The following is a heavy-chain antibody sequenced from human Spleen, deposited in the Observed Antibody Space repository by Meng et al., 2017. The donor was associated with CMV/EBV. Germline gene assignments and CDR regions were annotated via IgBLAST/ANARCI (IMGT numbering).Heavy chain of an antibody. Sequence: PICSLSGRSASSAHYYWSWIRPPPVTGLESIGYIYYSGSTNYNPSHKSRVTISLDTSKNQFSLKLTSVTAADTAVYYCASNLGWGGYWGQGTLVTVSS. CDR2: IYYSGST. CDR3: ASNLGWGGY. V-gene: IGHV4-61*01. D-gene: IGHD3-16*01. CDR1: GRSASSAHYY. J-gene: IGHJ4*02.